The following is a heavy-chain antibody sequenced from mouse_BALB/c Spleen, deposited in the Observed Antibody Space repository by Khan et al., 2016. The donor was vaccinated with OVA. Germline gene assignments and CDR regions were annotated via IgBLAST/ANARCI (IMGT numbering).Heavy chain of an antibody. CDR1: GYSITSGYF. CDR2: IRFDGSN. J-gene: IGHJ3*01. Sequence: EVQLQESGPGLVKPSQSLSLTCSVTGYSITSGYFWNWIRQFPGNELEWMGYIRFDGSNNYNPSLSNRISITRDTSKNQFFLKLNSVTPEDTSTYYCARGGSSGPAWFTYWGQGTLVTVSA. D-gene: IGHD3-1*01. V-gene: IGHV3-6*02. CDR3: ARGGSSGPAWFTY.